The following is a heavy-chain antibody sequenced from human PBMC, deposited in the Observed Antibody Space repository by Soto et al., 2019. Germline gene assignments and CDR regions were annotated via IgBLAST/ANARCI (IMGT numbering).Heavy chain of an antibody. V-gene: IGHV5-51*01. CDR2: IYPGDSDT. D-gene: IGHD3-3*01. CDR1: GYSFTSYW. Sequence: PGESLKISCKGSGYSFTSYWIGWVRQMPGKGLEWMGIIYPGDSDTRYSRSFQGQVTISADKSIRTAYLQWSSLKPSDTAMYYCARLDFWSGYPFDYWGQGTLVTVSS. J-gene: IGHJ4*02. CDR3: ARLDFWSGYPFDY.